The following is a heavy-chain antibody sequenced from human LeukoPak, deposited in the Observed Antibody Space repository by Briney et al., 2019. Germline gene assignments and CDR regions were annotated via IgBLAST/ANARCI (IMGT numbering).Heavy chain of an antibody. V-gene: IGHV3-11*01. J-gene: IGHJ4*02. Sequence: GESLRLSCAVSGFTFSDTYMTWVRRPPGKDLESLSYISPSGSDISYADSVKGRFTISRDNAKNSLYLQMNSLRVEDTAVYYCTRDPRNLDYWGQGTLVTVPS. CDR1: GFTFSDTY. D-gene: IGHD1-14*01. CDR2: ISPSGSDI. CDR3: TRDPRNLDY.